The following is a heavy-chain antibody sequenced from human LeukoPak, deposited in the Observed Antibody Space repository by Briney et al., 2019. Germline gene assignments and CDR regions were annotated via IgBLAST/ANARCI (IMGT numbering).Heavy chain of an antibody. D-gene: IGHD5-18*01. CDR3: ATSGYAYGALDI. V-gene: IGHV1-2*02. CDR1: GYTFTVYY. Sequence: EASVTVSFTASGYTFTVYYMHWVRQAPGQGLEWMGWIHPNSGGTNYAQKFQARVTMTRDTSISTAYMELSRLRSDDTAVYYCATSGYAYGALDIWGQGTMVTVSS. J-gene: IGHJ3*02. CDR2: IHPNSGGT.